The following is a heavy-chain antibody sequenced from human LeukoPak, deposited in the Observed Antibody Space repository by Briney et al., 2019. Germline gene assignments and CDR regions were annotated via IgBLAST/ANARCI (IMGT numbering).Heavy chain of an antibody. V-gene: IGHV3-30-3*01. Sequence: GGSLRLSCVVSGFTFRTYAMHWVRQAPGKGLEWVAVVSYDGSNKYYADSVQGRFTISRDNSRNTLHLQMNSLRAEDTAVYYCAKGRYCSGGSCQRHYYYYGMDVWGQGTTVTVSS. CDR2: VSYDGSNK. CDR3: AKGRYCSGGSCQRHYYYYGMDV. J-gene: IGHJ6*02. CDR1: GFTFRTYA. D-gene: IGHD2-15*01.